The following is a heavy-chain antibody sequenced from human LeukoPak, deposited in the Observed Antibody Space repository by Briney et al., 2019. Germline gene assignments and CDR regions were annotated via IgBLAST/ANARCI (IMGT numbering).Heavy chain of an antibody. CDR3: ARGRVKNYYDSSVFVLYYYMDV. Sequence: PSETLSLTCTVSGGSISSSSYYWGWIRQPPGKGLEWIGSIYYSGSTYYNPSLKSRVTISVDTSKNQFSLKLSSVTAADTAVYYCARGRVKNYYDSSVFVLYYYMDVWGKGTTVTVSS. CDR2: IYYSGST. D-gene: IGHD3-22*01. CDR1: GGSISSSSYY. V-gene: IGHV4-39*07. J-gene: IGHJ6*03.